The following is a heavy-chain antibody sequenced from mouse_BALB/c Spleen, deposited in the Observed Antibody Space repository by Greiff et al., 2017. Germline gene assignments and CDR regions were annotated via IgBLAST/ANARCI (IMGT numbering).Heavy chain of an antibody. V-gene: IGHV1-87*01. Sequence: VQLQQSGAELARPGASVKLSCKASGYTFTSYWMQWVKQRPGQGLEWIGAIYPGDGDTRYTQKFKGKATLTADKSSSTAYMQLSSLASEDSAVYYCARRVTTVVAEADYFDYWGQGTTLTVSS. CDR3: ARRVTTVVAEADYFDY. CDR2: IYPGDGDT. D-gene: IGHD1-1*01. J-gene: IGHJ2*01. CDR1: GYTFTSYW.